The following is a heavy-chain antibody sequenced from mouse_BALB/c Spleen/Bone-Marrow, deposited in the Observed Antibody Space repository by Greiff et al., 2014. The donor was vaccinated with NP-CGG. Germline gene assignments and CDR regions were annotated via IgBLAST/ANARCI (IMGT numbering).Heavy chain of an antibody. CDR3: ARRGYYGTFLFAY. CDR2: ISYSGST. D-gene: IGHD2-1*01. CDR1: GYSITSDSA. Sequence: EVHLVESGPGLVKPYQSLSLTCTVTGYSITSDSAWNWIRQFPGNKLEWMAYISYSGSTTYNPSLKSRISITRDTSKNQFFLQLNSVTTEDTATYYCARRGYYGTFLFAYWGQGTLVTVSA. V-gene: IGHV3-2*02. J-gene: IGHJ3*01.